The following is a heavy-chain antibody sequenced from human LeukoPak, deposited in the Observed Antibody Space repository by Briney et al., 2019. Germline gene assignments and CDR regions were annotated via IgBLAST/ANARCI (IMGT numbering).Heavy chain of an antibody. CDR1: GYSISSGYD. CDR3: ARHSSGSYYGYFDY. CDR2: IYHSGST. D-gene: IGHD1-26*01. V-gene: IGHV4-38-2*01. J-gene: IGHJ4*02. Sequence: SETLSLTCALSGYSISSGYDWGWIRQPPGKGLGWIGSIYHSGSTYYKSSLKSRVTISVDTSKNQFSLKLSSVTAADTAVYYCARHSSGSYYGYFDYWGQGTLVTVSS.